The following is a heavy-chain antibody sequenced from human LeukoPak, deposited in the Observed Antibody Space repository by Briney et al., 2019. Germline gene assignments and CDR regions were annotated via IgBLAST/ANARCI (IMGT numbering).Heavy chain of an antibody. CDR3: ARDAIGYCSGGSCYWAYGMDV. CDR2: ISSSSSYI. D-gene: IGHD2-15*01. V-gene: IGHV3-21*01. CDR1: GFTFSSYS. J-gene: IGHJ6*02. Sequence: GGSLRLSCAASGFTFSSYSMNWVRQAPGKGLEWVSSISSSSSYIYYADSVKGRFTIYRDNAKNSLYLQMNSLRAEDTAVYYCARDAIGYCSGGSCYWAYGMDVWGQGTTVTVSS.